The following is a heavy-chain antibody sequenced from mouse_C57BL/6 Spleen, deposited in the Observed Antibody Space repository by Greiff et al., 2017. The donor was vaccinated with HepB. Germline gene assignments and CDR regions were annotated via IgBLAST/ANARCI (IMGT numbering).Heavy chain of an antibody. V-gene: IGHV1-26*01. D-gene: IGHD2-5*01. CDR1: GYTFTDYY. CDR2: INPNNGGT. J-gene: IGHJ4*01. CDR3: ARPPCDYSNSYYAMDY. Sequence: VQLQQSGPELVKPGASVKISCKASGYTFTDYYMNWVKQSHGKSLEWIGDINPNNGGTSYNQKFKGKATLTVDKSSSTAYLELRSLTSEDSAVYYCARPPCDYSNSYYAMDYWGQGTSVTVSS.